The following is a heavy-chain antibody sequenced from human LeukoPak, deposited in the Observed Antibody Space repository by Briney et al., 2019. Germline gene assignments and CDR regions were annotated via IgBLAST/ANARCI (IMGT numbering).Heavy chain of an antibody. J-gene: IGHJ3*02. CDR2: INPNSGGT. CDR1: GYTFTGFY. D-gene: IGHD1-14*01. Sequence: ASVKVSCKASGYTFTGFYTHWVRQAPGQGLEWMGWINPNSGGTNYAQMLQGRVTMTRDTSISTAYMELSRLRSDDTAVYYCARVTGVFAFDIWGQGTMVTVSS. CDR3: ARVTGVFAFDI. V-gene: IGHV1-2*02.